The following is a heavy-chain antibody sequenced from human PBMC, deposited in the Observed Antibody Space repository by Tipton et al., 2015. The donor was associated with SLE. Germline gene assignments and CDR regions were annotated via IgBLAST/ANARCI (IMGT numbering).Heavy chain of an antibody. V-gene: IGHV3-33*03. J-gene: IGHJ4*02. Sequence: SLRLSCAASGFTFSSYGMHWVRQAPGKGLGWVAVIWYDGSNKYYADSVKGRFTISRDNAKNSLYLQMNSLRAEDTAVYYCASDSSGYFDYWGQGTLVTVSS. D-gene: IGHD3-22*01. CDR2: IWYDGSNK. CDR1: GFTFSSYG. CDR3: ASDSSGYFDY.